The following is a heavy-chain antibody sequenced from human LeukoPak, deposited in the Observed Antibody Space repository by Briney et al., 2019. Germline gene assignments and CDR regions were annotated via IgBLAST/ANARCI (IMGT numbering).Heavy chain of an antibody. D-gene: IGHD4-17*01. CDR1: GLTFSNSW. J-gene: IGHJ4*02. Sequence: GGPLRLSCAASGLTFSNSWMHWVRQAPGRGLVWVSRINSDGSSTGYADSVKDRFTISRDNAKNTLYLQMNSLRAEDTAVYYCARARSYGDYVYWGQGTLVTVSS. V-gene: IGHV3-74*01. CDR3: ARARSYGDYVY. CDR2: INSDGSST.